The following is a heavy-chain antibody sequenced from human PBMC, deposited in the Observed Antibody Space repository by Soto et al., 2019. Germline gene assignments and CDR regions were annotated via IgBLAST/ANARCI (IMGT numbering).Heavy chain of an antibody. CDR2: ISSSSRTT. CDR1: GFTFSHYY. V-gene: IGHV3-11*04. J-gene: IGHJ6*02. D-gene: IGHD6-6*01. Sequence: PGGSLRLSCAASGFTFSHYYLSWIRQAPGKGLDWVSYISSSSRTTKYGDSVKGRFTISRDNAKNSLFLQMNSLRAEDTAVYYCPSDVYRDTISFPDDVWGQRTPVTVCS. CDR3: PSDVYRDTISFPDDV.